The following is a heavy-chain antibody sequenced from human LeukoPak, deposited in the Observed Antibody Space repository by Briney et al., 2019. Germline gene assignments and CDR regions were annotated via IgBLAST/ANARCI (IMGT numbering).Heavy chain of an antibody. D-gene: IGHD5-18*01. CDR3: ARDRRTRGYSYGGLFDY. CDR2: MIPILGIA. Sequence: SVKVSCKASGCTFSSYAISWVRQAPGQGLEWMGGMIPILGIANYAQKFQGRVTITADKSTSTAYMELSSLRSEDTAVYYCARDRRTRGYSYGGLFDYWGQGTLVTVSS. V-gene: IGHV1-69*10. CDR1: GCTFSSYA. J-gene: IGHJ4*02.